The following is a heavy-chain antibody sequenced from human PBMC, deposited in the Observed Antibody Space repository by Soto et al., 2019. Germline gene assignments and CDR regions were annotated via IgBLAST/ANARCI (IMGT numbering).Heavy chain of an antibody. Sequence: ELQLVESGGGLVQPGGSLRLSCVASGISRHWMHWVRQAPGTGMGWVSRITPESTTINYADSVKGRCSISRDNAKDTLYLKMNSLRAEDTAVYYCARGAYWDPVDSWGQGTPVTVTS. CDR1: GISRHW. V-gene: IGHV3-74*01. CDR2: ITPESTTI. J-gene: IGHJ4*02. CDR3: ARGAYWDPVDS. D-gene: IGHD2-8*02.